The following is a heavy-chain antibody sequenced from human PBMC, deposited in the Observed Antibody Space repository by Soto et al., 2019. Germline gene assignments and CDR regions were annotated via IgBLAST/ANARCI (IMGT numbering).Heavy chain of an antibody. CDR2: IAPIGYST. CDR3: VSWVSPHFDY. J-gene: IGHJ4*02. V-gene: IGHV3-23*01. CDR1: GLTFRNHA. Sequence: EVQLLESGGGLVQPGGYLRLSCAVSGLTFRNHAMSWVRQAPGKGLEWVSTIAPIGYSTHYAGSVEGRFTISRDDSKSTLDLQMNSLRADDTAVYYCVSWVSPHFDYWGQGTLVSVSS. D-gene: IGHD2-8*01.